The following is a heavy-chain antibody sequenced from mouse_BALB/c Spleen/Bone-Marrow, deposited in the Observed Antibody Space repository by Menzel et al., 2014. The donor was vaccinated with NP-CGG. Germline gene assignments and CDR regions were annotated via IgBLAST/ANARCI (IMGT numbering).Heavy chain of an antibody. CDR2: INPYNDGT. CDR1: GYTFTSYV. CDR3: AKGGNYRYDFDY. Sequence: VQLQQPGPELVKPGASVKMSCKASGYTFTSYVMHWVKQKPGQGLEWIGHINPYNDGTKYNEKFKGMATLTSDRSSSTAYMELSSLTSEDSAVYYCAKGGNYRYDFDYWGQGTTLTVSS. V-gene: IGHV1-14*01. J-gene: IGHJ2*01. D-gene: IGHD2-14*01.